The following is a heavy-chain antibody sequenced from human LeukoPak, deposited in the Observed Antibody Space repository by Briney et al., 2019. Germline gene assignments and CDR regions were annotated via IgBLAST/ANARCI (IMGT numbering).Heavy chain of an antibody. CDR2: IYYSGST. CDR3: ATGPWELLDS. D-gene: IGHD1-26*01. CDR1: GFSLTTNGVG. V-gene: IGHV4-39*01. Sequence: SGPTLVKPTQTLTLTRTFSGFSLTTNGVGVGWIRQPPGKGLEWIGNIYYSGSTYYNPSLKSRVTISVDTSKNQFSLKLSSVTAADTAVYYCATGPWELLDSWGQGTLVTVSS. J-gene: IGHJ4*02.